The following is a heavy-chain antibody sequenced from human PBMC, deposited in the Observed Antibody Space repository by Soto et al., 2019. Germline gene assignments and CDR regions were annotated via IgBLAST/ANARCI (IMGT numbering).Heavy chain of an antibody. CDR3: AGFVVPASRNSDFDY. Sequence: SETLSLTCTFSCISVITSDYYWGWVRQPPGKGLDWIGNIYYSGSTFYNPSLRSRVTLSVDTSKNQFSLRLNSVTAADTAVYFCAGFVVPASRNSDFDYWGQGTLVTVSS. D-gene: IGHD2-15*01. CDR2: IYYSGST. V-gene: IGHV4-39*01. J-gene: IGHJ4*02. CDR1: CISVITSDYY.